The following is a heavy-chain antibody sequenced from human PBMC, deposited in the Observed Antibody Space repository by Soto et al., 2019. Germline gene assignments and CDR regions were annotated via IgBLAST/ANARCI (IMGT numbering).Heavy chain of an antibody. J-gene: IGHJ4*02. CDR3: ARGGPAYCGGDCYSVVDY. CDR1: GYTFTTYA. CDR2: INADNGDT. Sequence: GASVKVSCKASGYTFTTYAIHWVRQAPGQSPEWMGWINADNGDTNYAQKFQGRVTITADESTSTAYMELSSLRSEDTAVYYCARGGPAYCGGDCYSVVDYWGQGTLVTVSS. V-gene: IGHV1-3*01. D-gene: IGHD2-21*02.